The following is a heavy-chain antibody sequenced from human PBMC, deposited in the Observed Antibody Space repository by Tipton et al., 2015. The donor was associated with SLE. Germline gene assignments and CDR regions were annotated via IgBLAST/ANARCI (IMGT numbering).Heavy chain of an antibody. Sequence: QLVQSGAEVKKPGASVRVSCKSSGYTFTDYYMHWVRQAPGQGLEWMGWINAGNGNTQYSQKFQGRVTITRDTYASTAYIDLSSLRDEDTAVFYCARGSTPGTAYFDYWGQGTLVTVSS. D-gene: IGHD6-13*01. J-gene: IGHJ4*02. V-gene: IGHV1/OR15-3*02. CDR3: ARGSTPGTAYFDY. CDR1: GYTFTDYY. CDR2: INAGNGNT.